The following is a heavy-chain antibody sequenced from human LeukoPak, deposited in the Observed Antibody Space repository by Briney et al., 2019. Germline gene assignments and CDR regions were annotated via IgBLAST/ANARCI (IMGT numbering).Heavy chain of an antibody. Sequence: GASVTVSCKASGYTFTSYGISWVRQAPGQGLEWMGWISAYNGNTNYAQKLQGRVTMTTDTSTSTAYMELRSLRSDDTAVYYCARANWTPYYDSSGYQTWGQGTLVTVSS. CDR2: ISAYNGNT. J-gene: IGHJ5*02. CDR3: ARANWTPYYDSSGYQT. D-gene: IGHD3-22*01. V-gene: IGHV1-18*01. CDR1: GYTFTSYG.